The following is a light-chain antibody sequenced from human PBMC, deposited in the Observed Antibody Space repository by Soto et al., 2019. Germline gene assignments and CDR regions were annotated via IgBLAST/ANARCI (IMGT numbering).Light chain of an antibody. J-gene: IGKJ3*01. CDR2: DAS. Sequence: EIVLTQSPATLSLSPGERATLSCRASQTVSSFLAWYQQKPGQAPRLLIYDASSRATGIPARFSGSGSGTAFTLPSSRLESEDFALYYCQQSSNWPPFTFGPGTKVDF. V-gene: IGKV3-11*01. CDR3: QQSSNWPPFT. CDR1: QTVSSF.